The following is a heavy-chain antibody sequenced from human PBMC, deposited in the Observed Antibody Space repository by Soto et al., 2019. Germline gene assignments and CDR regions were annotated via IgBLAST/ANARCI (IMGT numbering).Heavy chain of an antibody. CDR2: TRNKANSYST. J-gene: IGHJ4*02. V-gene: IGHV3-72*01. D-gene: IGHD3-22*01. CDR1: GFTFTDHY. CDR3: TRSDSSGYLEY. Sequence: EVQLVGSGGGLVQPGGSLRLSCAASGFTFTDHYMDWVRQAPGKGLEWVARTRNKANSYSTEYAASVKGRFTISRDDSNHSLYPQMDRLKTEDTAVYSCTRSDSSGYLEYWGQGTLVTVSS.